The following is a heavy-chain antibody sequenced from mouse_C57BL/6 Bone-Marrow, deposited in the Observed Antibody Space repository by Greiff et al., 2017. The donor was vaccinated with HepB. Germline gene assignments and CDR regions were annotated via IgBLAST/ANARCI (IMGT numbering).Heavy chain of an antibody. Sequence: VQLKQSVAELVRPGASVKLSCTASGFNIKNTYMHWVKQRPEQGLEWIGRIDPANGNTKYDPKFQGKATITADTSSNTAYLQLSSLTSEDTAIYYCARLIYYYGSSSSYWGQGTTLTVSS. CDR2: IDPANGNT. CDR1: GFNIKNTY. V-gene: IGHV14-3*01. D-gene: IGHD1-1*01. CDR3: ARLIYYYGSSSSY. J-gene: IGHJ2*01.